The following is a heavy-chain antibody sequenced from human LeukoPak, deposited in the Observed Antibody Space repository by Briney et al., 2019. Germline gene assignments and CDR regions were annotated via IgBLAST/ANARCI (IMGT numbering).Heavy chain of an antibody. CDR2: ISWNSGSI. CDR1: GFTFDDYA. D-gene: IGHD5-12*01. Sequence: GGSLRLSCAASGFTFDDYAMHWVRQAPGKGLEWVSGISWNSGSIGYADSVKGRFTISRDNAKNSLYLQMNSLRAEDTAVYYCATPYRGWLRVGGYDIWGQGTMVTVSS. V-gene: IGHV3-9*01. CDR3: ATPYRGWLRVGGYDI. J-gene: IGHJ3*02.